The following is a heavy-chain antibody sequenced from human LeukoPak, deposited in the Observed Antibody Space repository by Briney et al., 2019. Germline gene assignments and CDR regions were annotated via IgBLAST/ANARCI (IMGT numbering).Heavy chain of an antibody. CDR1: GFTFDDYG. V-gene: IGHV3-74*01. CDR2: IHSDGSIT. J-gene: IGHJ4*02. D-gene: IGHD4-17*01. CDR3: ARDRTTVTVFDY. Sequence: PGGSLRLSCAASGFTFDDYGMSWVRQAPGKGLVWVARIHSDGSITSYADSVEGRFTVSRDNAKNTLYLQMNSLRGDDTAVYYCARDRTTVTVFDYWGQGTLVTVSS.